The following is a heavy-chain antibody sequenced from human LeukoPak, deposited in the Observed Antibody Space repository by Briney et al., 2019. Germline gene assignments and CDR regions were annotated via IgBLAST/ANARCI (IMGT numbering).Heavy chain of an antibody. CDR3: AKRSPRYSSSWYGRATYRLDY. CDR2: ISGSGGST. Sequence: PGGSLRLSCAASGFTFSSYAMSWVRQAPGKGLEWVSAISGSGGSTYYADSVKGRFTISRDSSKNTLYLQMNSLRAEDTAVYYCAKRSPRYSSSWYGRATYRLDYWGQGTLVTVSS. D-gene: IGHD6-13*01. CDR1: GFTFSSYA. V-gene: IGHV3-23*01. J-gene: IGHJ4*02.